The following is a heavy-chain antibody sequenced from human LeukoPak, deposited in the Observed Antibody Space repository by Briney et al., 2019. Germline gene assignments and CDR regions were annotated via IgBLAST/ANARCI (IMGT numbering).Heavy chain of an antibody. CDR3: TRDESLDYYDSSGYPDY. J-gene: IGHJ4*02. D-gene: IGHD3-22*01. CDR1: GFTFGDYA. Sequence: GGSLRLSCTASGFTFGDYAMSWVRQAPGKGLEWVGFIRSKAYGGTTEYAASVKGRFTISRDDSKSIAYLQMNSLKTEDTAVYYCTRDESLDYYDSSGYPDYWGQGTLVTVSS. V-gene: IGHV3-49*04. CDR2: IRSKAYGGTT.